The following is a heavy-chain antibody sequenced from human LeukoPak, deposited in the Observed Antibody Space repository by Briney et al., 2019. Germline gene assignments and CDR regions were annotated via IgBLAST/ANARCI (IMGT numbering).Heavy chain of an antibody. V-gene: IGHV3-66*01. J-gene: IGHJ4*02. CDR3: AKIGRDAYCGGDCYLDY. CDR2: IYSGGST. D-gene: IGHD2-21*02. Sequence: GGSLRLSCAASGFTVSSNYISWVRQAPGKGLEWVSLIYSGGSTYYADSVKGRFTISRDNSKNTLYLQMNSLRAEDTAVYYCAKIGRDAYCGGDCYLDYWGQGTLVTVSS. CDR1: GFTVSSNY.